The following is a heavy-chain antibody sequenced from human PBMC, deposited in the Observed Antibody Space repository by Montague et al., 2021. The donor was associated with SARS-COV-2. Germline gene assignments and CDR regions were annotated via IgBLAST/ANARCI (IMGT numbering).Heavy chain of an antibody. V-gene: IGHV4-59*01. J-gene: IGHJ4*03. CDR3: ASPGGYCTGGRCYYVY. CDR2: IYYSGST. CDR1: GGSISTYY. D-gene: IGHD2-8*02. Sequence: SETLSLTCSVSGGSISTYYWSWIRQPPGKGLERIGYIYYSGSTNYNSSLKSRVTISIDTSKNQFSLELSSVTAADMAVYYCASPGGYCTGGRCYYVYWGQGTLVTVSS.